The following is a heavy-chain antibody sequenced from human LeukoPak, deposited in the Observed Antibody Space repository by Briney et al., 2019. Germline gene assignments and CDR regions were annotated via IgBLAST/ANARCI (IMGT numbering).Heavy chain of an antibody. D-gene: IGHD2/OR15-2a*01. CDR1: GYTFTSFG. Sequence: ASVKVSCKASGYTFTSFGISWVRQAPGQGLEWTGWIGAYNGNTNYAQKFQGRVTMTTDTSTSTAYMKLRSLRSDDTAVYYCAREKNYGMDVWGHGTTVTVSS. J-gene: IGHJ6*02. V-gene: IGHV1-18*01. CDR2: IGAYNGNT. CDR3: AREKNYGMDV.